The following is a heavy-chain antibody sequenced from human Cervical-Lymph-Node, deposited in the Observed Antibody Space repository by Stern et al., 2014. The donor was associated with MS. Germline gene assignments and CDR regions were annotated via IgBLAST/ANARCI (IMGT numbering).Heavy chain of an antibody. V-gene: IGHV3-30-3*01. CDR2: ISYDGSNS. CDR1: GFTLSSNA. CDR3: ARVGGYCSSTSCYPDY. J-gene: IGHJ4*02. D-gene: IGHD2-2*01. Sequence: VQLVESGGSVVQPGRSLRLSCAASGFTLSSNAVHWVRQAPGKGLAWVAVISYDGSNSYYADAVKGRFTISRDNSKNTVYLQMNSLRPEDTAVYYCARVGGYCSSTSCYPDYWGQGTLVTVSS.